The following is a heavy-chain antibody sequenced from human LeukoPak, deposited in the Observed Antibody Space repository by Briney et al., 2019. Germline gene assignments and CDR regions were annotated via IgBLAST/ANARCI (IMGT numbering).Heavy chain of an antibody. Sequence: SQTLSLTCAVSGGSISSGGYSWSWIRQPPGKGLEWIGYIYHSGSTYYNPSLKSRVTISVDRSKNQFSLKLSSVTAADTAVYYCARDMGVVIINYYYGMDVWGQGTTVTVSS. CDR1: GGSISSGGYS. V-gene: IGHV4-30-2*01. CDR2: IYHSGST. CDR3: ARDMGVVIINYYYGMDV. D-gene: IGHD3-3*01. J-gene: IGHJ6*02.